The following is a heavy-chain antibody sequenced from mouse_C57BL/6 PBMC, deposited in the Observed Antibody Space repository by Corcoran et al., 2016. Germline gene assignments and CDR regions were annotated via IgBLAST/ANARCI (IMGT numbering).Heavy chain of an antibody. CDR1: GYSITSGYS. CDR3: AREKVEGYYYGSSPNWYFDV. V-gene: IGHV3-6*01. CDR2: ISYDGSN. D-gene: IGHD1-1*01. Sequence: DVQLQESGPGLVKPSQSLSLTCSVTGYSITSGYSWNWIRQFPGNKLEWMGYISYDGSNNYNPSLKNRISITRDTSKNQFFLKLNSVTTEDTATYYCAREKVEGYYYGSSPNWYFDVWGTGTTVTVSS. J-gene: IGHJ1*03.